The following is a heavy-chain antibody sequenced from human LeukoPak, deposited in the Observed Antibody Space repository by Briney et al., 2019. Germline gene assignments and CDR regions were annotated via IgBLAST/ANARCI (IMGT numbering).Heavy chain of an antibody. J-gene: IGHJ3*02. V-gene: IGHV3-21*01. D-gene: IGHD2-2*01. CDR2: INSSSGYI. CDR1: GFTFSSYS. Sequence: GGSLRLSCAASGFTFSSYSMNWVRQAPGKGLEWVSSINSSSGYIYYADSVKGRFTISRDNAKNSLYLQMNSLRAEDTAVYYCARAYCSSTSCYGDAFDIWGQGTMVTVSS. CDR3: ARAYCSSTSCYGDAFDI.